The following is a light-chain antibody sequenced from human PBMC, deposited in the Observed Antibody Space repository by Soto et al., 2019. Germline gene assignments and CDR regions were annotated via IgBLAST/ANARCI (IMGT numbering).Light chain of an antibody. CDR3: QQYNSYSYT. Sequence: DIPMTQSPSTLSASVGDRVTITCRASQSISSWLAWYQQKPGKAPKLLIYDASSLESGVPSRFSGSGSGTEFTLTISSLQPDDFATYYCQQYNSYSYTFRQGTKLEIK. CDR1: QSISSW. J-gene: IGKJ2*01. CDR2: DAS. V-gene: IGKV1-5*01.